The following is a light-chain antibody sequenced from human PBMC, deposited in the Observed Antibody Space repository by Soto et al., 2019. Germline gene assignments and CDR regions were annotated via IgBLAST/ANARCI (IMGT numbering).Light chain of an antibody. J-gene: IGLJ3*02. CDR1: SSSIGSNS. CDR2: RDS. CDR3: AAWDDSRRGWV. Sequence: QSVLTQPPSASGTPGQSVTISCSASSSSIGSNSIYWYQQLPGTAPKLLIYRDSQRPSGVPDRFSGSKSGTSASLAISGLRSEDEADYYCAAWDDSRRGWVFGGGTKLTVL. V-gene: IGLV1-47*01.